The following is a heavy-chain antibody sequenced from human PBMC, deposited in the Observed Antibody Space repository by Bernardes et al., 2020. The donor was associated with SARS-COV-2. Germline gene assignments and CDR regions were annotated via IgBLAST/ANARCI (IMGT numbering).Heavy chain of an antibody. D-gene: IGHD5-18*01. V-gene: IGHV3-23*01. CDR2: ISGSGGST. CDR3: AKFSGYSYGDVNYYYYYGMDV. Sequence: GSLRLPCAASVFTLSSYAISWVRPAPGKGLEWVSAISGSGGSTYYADSVKGRFTISRDNSKNTLYLQMNSLRAEDTAVYYCAKFSGYSYGDVNYYYYYGMDVWGQGTTVTVSS. CDR1: VFTLSSYA. J-gene: IGHJ6*02.